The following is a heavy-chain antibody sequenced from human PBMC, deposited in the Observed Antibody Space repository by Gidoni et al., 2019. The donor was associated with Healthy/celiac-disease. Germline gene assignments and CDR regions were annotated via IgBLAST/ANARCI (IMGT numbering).Heavy chain of an antibody. J-gene: IGHJ4*02. CDR3: ARGARYCGGDCYSY. Sequence: QVQLQESGPGLVKPSETLSLTCTVSGGSISNYYWNWIRQPPGMGLEWIGYIYYSGITNYNPSLKSRVTISADTSKNQFSLRLSSVTAADTAVYYCARGARYCGGDCYSYWGQGTPVTVSS. CDR2: IYYSGIT. D-gene: IGHD2-21*02. V-gene: IGHV4-59*01. CDR1: GGSISNYY.